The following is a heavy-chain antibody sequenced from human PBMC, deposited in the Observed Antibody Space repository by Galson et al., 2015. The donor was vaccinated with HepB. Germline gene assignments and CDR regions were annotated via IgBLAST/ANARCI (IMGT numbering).Heavy chain of an antibody. CDR1: GFSLSTSGVG. CDR2: IYWDDDK. CDR3: AHRPGVVVPAGDAFDI. J-gene: IGHJ3*02. D-gene: IGHD2-2*01. Sequence: PALVKPTQTLTLTCTFSGFSLSTSGVGVGWIRQPPGKALEWLALIYWDDDKRYSPSLKSRLTITKDTSKNQVVLTMTNMDPVDTATYYCAHRPGVVVPAGDAFDIWGQGTMVTVSS. V-gene: IGHV2-5*02.